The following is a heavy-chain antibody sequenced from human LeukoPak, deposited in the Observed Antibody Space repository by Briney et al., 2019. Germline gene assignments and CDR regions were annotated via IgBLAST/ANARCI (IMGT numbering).Heavy chain of an antibody. CDR3: ARGVYIAAAQYGY. CDR1: AGSFSPAH. V-gene: IGHV4-59*01. CDR2: IYYSGTT. Sequence: SETLSLTCTFSAGSFSPAHWSWIRQPPGKGLEWIGYIYYSGTTNYNPSLKSRVTISVDTSKNQFSLKLSSVTAADTAVYYCARGVYIAAAQYGYWGQGTLVTVSS. J-gene: IGHJ4*02. D-gene: IGHD6-13*01.